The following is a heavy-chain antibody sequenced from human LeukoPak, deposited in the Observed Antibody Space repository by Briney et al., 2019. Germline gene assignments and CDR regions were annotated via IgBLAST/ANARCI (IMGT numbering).Heavy chain of an antibody. V-gene: IGHV3-21*01. CDR3: ARDPYYYDRGAFDI. CDR1: GFIFSSYS. J-gene: IGHJ3*02. Sequence: GGSLRLSCAASGFIFSSYSMNWDRQAPGKGLEWVSSISSSSSYIYYADSVKGRFTISRDNAKNSLYLQMNSLRAEDTAVYYCARDPYYYDRGAFDIWGQGTMVTVSS. CDR2: ISSSSSYI. D-gene: IGHD3-22*01.